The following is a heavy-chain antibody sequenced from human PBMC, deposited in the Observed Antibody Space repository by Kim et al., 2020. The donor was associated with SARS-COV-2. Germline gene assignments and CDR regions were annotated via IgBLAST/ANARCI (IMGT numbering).Heavy chain of an antibody. V-gene: IGHV3-30*03. J-gene: IGHJ4*02. Sequence: VGSLRLSCAASGFTFSSYGMHWVRQAPGKGLEWVAVISYDGSNKYYADSVKGRFTISRDNSKNTLYLQMNSLRAEDTAVYYCTIWFGDSDYWGQGTLVTVSS. D-gene: IGHD3-10*01. CDR1: GFTFSSYG. CDR3: TIWFGDSDY. CDR2: ISYDGSNK.